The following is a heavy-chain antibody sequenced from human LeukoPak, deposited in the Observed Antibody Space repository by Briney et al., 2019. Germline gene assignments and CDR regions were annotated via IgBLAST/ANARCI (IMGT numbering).Heavy chain of an antibody. CDR1: GFTFSSYS. D-gene: IGHD3-3*01. J-gene: IGHJ4*02. V-gene: IGHV3-23*01. Sequence: RSLRLSCAASGFTFSSYSMNWVRQAPGKGLEWVSAISGSGGSTYYADSVKGRFTISRDNSKNTLYLQMNSLRAEDTAVYYCAKIKNSRDFWSGFIESYYFDYWGQGTLVTVSS. CDR3: AKIKNSRDFWSGFIESYYFDY. CDR2: ISGSGGST.